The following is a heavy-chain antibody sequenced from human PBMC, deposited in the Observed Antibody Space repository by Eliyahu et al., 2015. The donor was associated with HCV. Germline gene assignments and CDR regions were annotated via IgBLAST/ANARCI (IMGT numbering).Heavy chain of an antibody. V-gene: IGHV3-74*01. CDR1: GFXFSLYW. Sequence: EVRLVEFGGXLVHLXGSXXLXCAASGFXFSLYWMYWVRQAPGKGLVWVSRINYDGSTIGYADSVKGRFTVSRDNAKNTLDLQMNSLRTDDTAVYYCTRGSDSWGQGTLVTVSS. J-gene: IGHJ4*02. CDR3: TRGSDS. CDR2: INYDGSTI.